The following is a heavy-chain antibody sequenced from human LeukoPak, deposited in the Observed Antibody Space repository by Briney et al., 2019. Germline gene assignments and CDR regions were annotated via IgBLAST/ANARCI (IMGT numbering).Heavy chain of an antibody. CDR1: GFTFSSYW. Sequence: GGSLRLSCVASGFTFSSYWMNWVRQAPGKGLERVGTISPDGSDKYYVDSVKGRFTISRDNAKTSLYLQINSLRADDTALYFCARNQRRLDYWGQGTLVTVSS. D-gene: IGHD1-14*01. V-gene: IGHV3-7*01. CDR3: ARNQRRLDY. CDR2: ISPDGSDK. J-gene: IGHJ4*02.